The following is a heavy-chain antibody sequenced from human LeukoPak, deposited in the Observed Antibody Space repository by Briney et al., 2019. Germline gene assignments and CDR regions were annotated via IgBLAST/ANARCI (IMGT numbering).Heavy chain of an antibody. J-gene: IGHJ4*02. CDR2: IYYSGST. CDR1: GGSISSGGYY. Sequence: SQTLTLTCTVSGGSISSGGYYWTWLRQHQGKDLEWIGYIYYSGSTYYNPSLKSRLTISVDTSKNQFSLKLSSVTAADTAVYYWARGQTGGAFFDYWGQGALVTVSS. V-gene: IGHV4-31*03. D-gene: IGHD7-27*01. CDR3: ARGQTGGAFFDY.